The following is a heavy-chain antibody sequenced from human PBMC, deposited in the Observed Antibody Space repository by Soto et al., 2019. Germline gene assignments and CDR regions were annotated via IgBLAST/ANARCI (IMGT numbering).Heavy chain of an antibody. CDR2: IYYSGST. CDR1: GGSISSYY. Sequence: SEALSLTCTVSGGSISSYYWSWIRQPPGKGLEWIGYIYYSGSTNYNPSLKSRVTISVDTSKNQFSLKLSSVTAADTAVYYCASTYYDILTGYFYSDYWGQGTQVTVYS. J-gene: IGHJ4*02. V-gene: IGHV4-59*08. CDR3: ASTYYDILTGYFYSDY. D-gene: IGHD3-9*01.